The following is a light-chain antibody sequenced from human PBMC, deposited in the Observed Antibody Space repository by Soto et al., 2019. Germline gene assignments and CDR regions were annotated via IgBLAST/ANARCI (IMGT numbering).Light chain of an antibody. J-gene: IGKJ5*01. V-gene: IGKV3-11*01. Sequence: EFVLPQSPATLSLSPGESSALSGVADQSVSGFLGWYQQKLGRAPRLLIHDTSNRATGVPVRFSGSGSGTDFTLTISSLEPEDFGVYYCQQRGSWPPTFGQGTRLEIK. CDR1: QSVSGF. CDR2: DTS. CDR3: QQRGSWPPT.